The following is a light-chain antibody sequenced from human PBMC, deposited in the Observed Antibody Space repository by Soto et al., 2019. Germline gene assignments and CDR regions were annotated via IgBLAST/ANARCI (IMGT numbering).Light chain of an antibody. CDR1: QSVSSSY. V-gene: IGKV3-20*01. CDR2: GAS. Sequence: EIVLTQSPGTLSLSPGERATLSCRASQSVSSSYLAWYQQKPGQAPRLLIYGASSRATGIPDRFSGSGSGTDFPLTISILEPEDFAVYYCQQYGSSPPYTLGQGTKLEIK. CDR3: QQYGSSPPYT. J-gene: IGKJ2*01.